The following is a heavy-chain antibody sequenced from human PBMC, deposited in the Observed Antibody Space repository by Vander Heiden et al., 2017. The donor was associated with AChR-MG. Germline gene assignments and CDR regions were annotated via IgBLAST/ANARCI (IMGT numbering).Heavy chain of an antibody. D-gene: IGHD3-3*01. CDR1: GFTFDDYA. Sequence: EVQLVESGGGLVQPGRSLRLSCAASGFTFDDYAMHCVRQAPGKGLEWVSGISWNSGSRGYADSVKGRFTISRDNAKNSLYLQMNSMRAEDTALYYCAKDMGPEFTIVGVVQDYWGQGTLVTVSS. CDR3: AKDMGPEFTIVGVVQDY. J-gene: IGHJ4*02. CDR2: ISWNSGSR. V-gene: IGHV3-9*01.